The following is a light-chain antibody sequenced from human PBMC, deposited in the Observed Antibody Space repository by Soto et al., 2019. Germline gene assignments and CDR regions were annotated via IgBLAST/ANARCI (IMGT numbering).Light chain of an antibody. CDR3: RQRSNWPWT. V-gene: IGKV3-11*01. Sequence: EIVLTQSPATLSLSPGERATLSCRASQSVSTSLAWYQQKPGQAPRLLIYDASNRATGIPARFSGSGSGTDFRLTVSSLEPEDFAHYYCRQRSNWPWTFGQGTKVGIK. J-gene: IGKJ1*01. CDR1: QSVSTS. CDR2: DAS.